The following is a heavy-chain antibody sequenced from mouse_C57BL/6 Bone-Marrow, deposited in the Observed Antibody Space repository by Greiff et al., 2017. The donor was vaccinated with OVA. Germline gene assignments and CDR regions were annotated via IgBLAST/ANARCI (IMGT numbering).Heavy chain of an antibody. V-gene: IGHV5-6*01. CDR1: GFTFSSYG. D-gene: IGHD6-1*01. J-gene: IGHJ3*01. CDR2: ISSGGSYT. CDR3: ARGGGLAWFAY. Sequence: EVKLMESGGDLVKPGGSLKLSCAASGFTFSSYGMSWVRQTPDKRLEWVATISSGGSYTYYPDSVKGRFTISRDNAKNTLYLQMSSLKSEDTAMYYCARGGGLAWFAYWGQGTLVTVSA.